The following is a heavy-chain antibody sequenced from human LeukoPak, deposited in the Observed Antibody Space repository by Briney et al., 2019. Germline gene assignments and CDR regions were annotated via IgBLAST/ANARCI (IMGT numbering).Heavy chain of an antibody. CDR2: IYHSGST. CDR1: VYSISGAYH. V-gene: IGHV4-38-2*01. J-gene: IGHJ4*02. Sequence: SETLSLTCVVSVYSISGAYHWGWIRQPPGKGLEWIGNIYHSGSTYYNPSLKSRITISVDTSKNQFTLKLSSVTTADTAVYYCARSRLAAAGDFDYWGQGTLVTVSS. D-gene: IGHD6-13*01. CDR3: ARSRLAAAGDFDY.